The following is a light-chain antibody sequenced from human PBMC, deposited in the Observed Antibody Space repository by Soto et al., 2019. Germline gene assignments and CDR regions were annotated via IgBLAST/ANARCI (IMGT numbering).Light chain of an antibody. CDR2: DAS. J-gene: IGKJ1*01. V-gene: IGKV1-5*01. CDR1: EIITRW. Sequence: DIQMTQSPSTLSASVGDRVTITCRASEIITRWMAWYQQKTGKSPKLLIYDASTLESGVPSRFSGSRSGTEFTLTISSLQPDDFATYYCQQYNSYSWTFGQGTKVEIK. CDR3: QQYNSYSWT.